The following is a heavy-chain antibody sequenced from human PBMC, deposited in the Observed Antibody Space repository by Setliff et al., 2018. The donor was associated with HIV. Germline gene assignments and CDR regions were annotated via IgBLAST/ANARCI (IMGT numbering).Heavy chain of an antibody. V-gene: IGHV4-59*08. CDR3: ARANNDYLYLDY. CDR1: GDSIRGYY. CDR2: VFYTGFA. J-gene: IGHJ4*02. D-gene: IGHD3-16*01. Sequence: SETLSLTCTVSGDSIRGYYWSWIRQPPGKGLEWMGYVFYTGFAAYNPSLKSRLTISVDTSKSQFPLRLTSVTAADTAIYYCARANNDYLYLDYWGQGALVTVSS.